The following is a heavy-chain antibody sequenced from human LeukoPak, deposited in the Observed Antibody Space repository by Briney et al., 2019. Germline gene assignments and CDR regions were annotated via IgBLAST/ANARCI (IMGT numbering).Heavy chain of an antibody. D-gene: IGHD3-10*01. V-gene: IGHV3-21*01. CDR2: ISRTSSHI. CDR1: GFTFSSYE. Sequence: GGSLRLSCAASGFTFSSYEMNWVRQAPGKGLEWVSSISRTSSHIYYADSVKGRFTISRDNAKNSVYLQMNSLRAEDTAVYYCARDPDYYGSGDYYNHYFDYWGQGTLVTVSS. J-gene: IGHJ4*02. CDR3: ARDPDYYGSGDYYNHYFDY.